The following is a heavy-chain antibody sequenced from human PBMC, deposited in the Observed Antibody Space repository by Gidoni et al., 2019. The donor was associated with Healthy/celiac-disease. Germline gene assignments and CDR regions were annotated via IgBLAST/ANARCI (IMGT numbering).Heavy chain of an antibody. V-gene: IGHV4-31*03. CDR3: ARGRDGYNSYYFDY. CDR1: GGSISGGGYY. Sequence: QVQLQESGPGLVMPSQTLSLTCTVSGGSISGGGYYWSWIRQHPGKGLEWIGYIYYSGSTYYNPSLKSRVTISVDTSKNQFSLKLSSVTAADTAVYYCARGRDGYNSYYFDYWGQGTLVTVSS. CDR2: IYYSGST. J-gene: IGHJ4*02. D-gene: IGHD5-12*01.